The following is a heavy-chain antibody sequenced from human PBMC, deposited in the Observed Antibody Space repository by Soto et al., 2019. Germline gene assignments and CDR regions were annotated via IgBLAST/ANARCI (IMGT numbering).Heavy chain of an antibody. CDR2: IYSGGGT. J-gene: IGHJ4*02. D-gene: IGHD6-13*01. CDR1: GFTVTSGS. V-gene: IGHV3-53*01. CDR3: ARDWAAAGPFDY. Sequence: PGGSLRLSCAASGFTVTSGSMSWVRQAPGRGLVWVSVIYSGGGTYYAGSVRGRFTISRDNSKNTLCLQMNSLRAEYTAVYYCARDWAAAGPFDYWGQGTLVTVSS.